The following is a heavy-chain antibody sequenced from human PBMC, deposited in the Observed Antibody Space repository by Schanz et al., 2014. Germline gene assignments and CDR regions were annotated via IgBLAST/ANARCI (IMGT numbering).Heavy chain of an antibody. Sequence: EVQVVESGGGFVQPGGSLRLSCAASGFTFSSYVMNWVRQAPGRGLEWVSFISASGDSTSYADSVKGRFSISRDNSKNTLYLQMDSLRAEDTAVYYCANRGHLRGWFDSWGQGILVTVSS. J-gene: IGHJ5*01. CDR1: GFTFSSYV. D-gene: IGHD3-10*01. CDR3: ANRGHLRGWFDS. CDR2: ISASGDST. V-gene: IGHV3-23*04.